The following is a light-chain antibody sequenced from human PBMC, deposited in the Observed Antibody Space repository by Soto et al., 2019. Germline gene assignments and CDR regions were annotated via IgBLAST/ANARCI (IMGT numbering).Light chain of an antibody. CDR3: GGWDDSLSGPV. V-gene: IGLV1-47*01. CDR2: RNN. J-gene: IGLJ2*01. CDR1: SSNIGSNY. Sequence: QSVLTQPPSASGTPGQRVNISCSGSSSNIGSNYVYWYRQFPGTAPELLIQRNNQRPSGVPARFSGSKSGTSASLAISGLRSEDEAYYYCGGWDDSLSGPVFGGGTKLTVL.